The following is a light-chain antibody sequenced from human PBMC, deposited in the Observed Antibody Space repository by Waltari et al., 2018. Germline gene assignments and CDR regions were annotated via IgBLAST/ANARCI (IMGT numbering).Light chain of an antibody. J-gene: IGLJ2*01. Sequence: SYDLTQPPSVSASPGQTASIACFGDKLGEKYVPCYQQKPGQSPVLCIYQYTKRPSVIPERFSASNSGNTATLTVSETQAVDEASYYCQTWDSNTVVFGGGTTLTVL. V-gene: IGLV3-1*01. CDR3: QTWDSNTVV. CDR1: KLGEKY. CDR2: QYT.